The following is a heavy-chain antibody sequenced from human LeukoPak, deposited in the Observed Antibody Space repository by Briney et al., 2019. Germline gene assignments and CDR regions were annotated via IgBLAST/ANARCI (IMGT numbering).Heavy chain of an antibody. CDR2: INPNSGGT. J-gene: IGHJ4*02. CDR1: GYTFTGYY. V-gene: IGHV1-2*02. D-gene: IGHD1-26*01. CDR3: ARTWAYSGSYYFVWTVYYFDY. Sequence: GASVKVSCKASGYTFTGYYMHWVRQAPGQGLEWMGWINPNSGGTNYAQKFQGRVTMTRDTSISTAYMELSRLRSDDTAVYYCARTWAYSGSYYFVWTVYYFDYWGQGTLVTVSS.